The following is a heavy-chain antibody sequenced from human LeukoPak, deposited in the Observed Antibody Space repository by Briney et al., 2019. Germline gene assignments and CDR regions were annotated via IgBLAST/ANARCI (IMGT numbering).Heavy chain of an antibody. D-gene: IGHD6-13*01. CDR2: MNPNSGNT. CDR3: ARARSLGIAAAGTVWWGFTPTKYYMDV. Sequence: ASVKVSCKASGYTFISYDINGVRQATGQGLEWMGWMNPNSGNTGYAQKFQGRVTMTRNTSISTASMELSSLRSDDTAVYYCARARSLGIAAAGTVWWGFTPTKYYMDVWGKGTTVTVSS. J-gene: IGHJ6*03. CDR1: GYTFISYD. V-gene: IGHV1-8*01.